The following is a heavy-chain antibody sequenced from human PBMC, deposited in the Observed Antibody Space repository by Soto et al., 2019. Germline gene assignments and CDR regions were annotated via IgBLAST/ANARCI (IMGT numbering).Heavy chain of an antibody. CDR3: ARLGGIVDTGTWIQ. CDR1: GYRFSTYW. Sequence: GESLKISCKASGYRFSTYWVGWVRQRPGKGPEWMAIIYPGDSDTRENPSFQGQVTISADKSSNTVHLQWRSLKASDTAIYYCARLGGIVDTGTWIQWGQGTPVTVSS. V-gene: IGHV5-51*01. J-gene: IGHJ4*02. D-gene: IGHD1-26*01. CDR2: IYPGDSDT.